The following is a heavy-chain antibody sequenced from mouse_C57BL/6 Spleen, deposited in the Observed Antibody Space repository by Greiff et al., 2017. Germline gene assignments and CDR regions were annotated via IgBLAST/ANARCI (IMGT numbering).Heavy chain of an antibody. Sequence: EVQVVESGGDLVKPGGSLKLSCAASGFTFSSYGMSWVRQTPDKRLEWVATISSGGSYTYYPDSVKGRFTISRDNAKNTLYLQMSSLKSEDTAMYYCARLEYSTPDYWGQGTTLTVSS. V-gene: IGHV5-6*01. J-gene: IGHJ2*01. CDR2: ISSGGSYT. CDR3: ARLEYSTPDY. D-gene: IGHD2-1*01. CDR1: GFTFSSYG.